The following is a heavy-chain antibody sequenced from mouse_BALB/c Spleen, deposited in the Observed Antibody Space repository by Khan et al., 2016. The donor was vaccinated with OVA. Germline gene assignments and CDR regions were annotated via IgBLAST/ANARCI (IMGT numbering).Heavy chain of an antibody. CDR1: GFTIKDTY. Sequence: VQLQQSGAELVKPGASVKLSCTASGFTIKDTYLHWVKQRPEKGLEWIGRIAPANGNTQYAPKFQGKATITSDTSSNTSYLQLNSLTSEDTAVYYCAHPSYDAGDCGVGGAGTTVTVSS. CDR2: IAPANGNT. CDR3: AHPSYDAGDCGV. V-gene: IGHV14-3*02. J-gene: IGHJ1*01. D-gene: IGHD2-3*01.